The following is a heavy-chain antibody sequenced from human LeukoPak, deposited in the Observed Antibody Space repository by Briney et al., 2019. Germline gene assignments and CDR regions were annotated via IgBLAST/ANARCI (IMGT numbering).Heavy chain of an antibody. CDR3: ARGLNDSWTGENY. CDR2: IIHGGST. Sequence: TSETLSLTCAVYDGSFSGYYWSWIRQPPGKGLEWIGEIIHGGSTNYNPPLKSRVTLSLDTSTSQFSLKGRYVTAADTAVYYCARGLNDSWTGENYWGQGTLVTVSS. J-gene: IGHJ4*02. CDR1: DGSFSGYY. D-gene: IGHD3-3*01. V-gene: IGHV4-34*01.